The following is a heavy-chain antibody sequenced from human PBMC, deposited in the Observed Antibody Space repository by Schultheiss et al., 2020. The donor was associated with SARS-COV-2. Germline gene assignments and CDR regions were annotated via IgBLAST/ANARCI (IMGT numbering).Heavy chain of an antibody. CDR3: AKDQGYYDSSGYYYVGGGYGMDV. D-gene: IGHD3-22*01. CDR1: GGTFSSYG. CDR2: ISAYNGNT. Sequence: ASVKVSCKASGGTFSSYGISWVRQAPGQGLEWMGWISAYNGNTNYAQKLQGRVTMTTDTSASTAYMELSSLRSEDTAVYYCAKDQGYYDSSGYYYVGGGYGMDVWGQGTTVTVSS. V-gene: IGHV1-18*01. J-gene: IGHJ6*02.